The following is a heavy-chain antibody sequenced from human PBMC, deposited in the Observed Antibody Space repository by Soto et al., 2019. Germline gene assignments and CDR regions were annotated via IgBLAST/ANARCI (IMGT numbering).Heavy chain of an antibody. CDR1: GGSISSGGYY. J-gene: IGHJ4*02. CDR3: ARGLPERRITMIVVVPYYFDE. CDR2: IYYSGST. V-gene: IGHV4-31*03. D-gene: IGHD3-22*01. Sequence: SETLSLTCTVSGGSISSGGYYWSWIRQHPGKGLEWIGYIYYSGSTYYKPSLKSRVTISVDTSKNQFSLKLSSVTAADTAVYYCARGLPERRITMIVVVPYYFDERGQGTLVTVAS.